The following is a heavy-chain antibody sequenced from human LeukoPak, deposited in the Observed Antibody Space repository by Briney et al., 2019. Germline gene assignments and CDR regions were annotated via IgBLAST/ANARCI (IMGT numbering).Heavy chain of an antibody. CDR3: ARVKTRRYYYYYMDV. J-gene: IGHJ6*03. D-gene: IGHD1-14*01. Sequence: SETLSLTCTVSGGSISSSSYYWGWIRQPPGKGLEWIGEINHSGSTNYNPSLKSRVTISVDTSKNQFSLKLSSVTAADTAVYYCARVKTRRYYYYYMDVWGKGTTVTVSS. CDR1: GGSISSSSYY. CDR2: INHSGST. V-gene: IGHV4-39*07.